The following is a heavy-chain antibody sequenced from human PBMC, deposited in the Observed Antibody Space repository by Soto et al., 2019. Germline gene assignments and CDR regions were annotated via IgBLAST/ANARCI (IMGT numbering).Heavy chain of an antibody. J-gene: IGHJ6*02. CDR2: ISYDGSNK. CDR3: ARGDREDIAVVIGARPGEYGVDV. CDR1: GFTFRIYA. V-gene: IGHV3-30-3*01. Sequence: QVQLVESGGGVVQPGRSLRLSCAASGFTFRIYAMHWVRQAPGKGLECVAVISYDGSNKFYRDSAKGRFTISRDNSKHTVYLQINSLRYEDTAVYYCARGDREDIAVVIGARPGEYGVDVWGQGTTVTVSS. D-gene: IGHD2-15*01.